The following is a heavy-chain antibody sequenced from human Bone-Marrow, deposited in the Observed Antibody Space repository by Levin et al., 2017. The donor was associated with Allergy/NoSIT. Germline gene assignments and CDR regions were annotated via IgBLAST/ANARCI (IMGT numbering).Heavy chain of an antibody. CDR1: GVSISETNW. CDR2: VFHSGDT. V-gene: IGHV4/OR15-8*02. J-gene: IGHJ3*01. D-gene: IGHD2/OR15-2a*01. Sequence: SSETLSLTCAVSGVSISETNWWSWVRQSPGKGLEWIGEVFHSGDTNYNPSLKNRVTLSIDKSKNQFSLRLYSMTAADTALYYCASIDSFDVWGRGIMVTVSS. CDR3: ASIDSFDV.